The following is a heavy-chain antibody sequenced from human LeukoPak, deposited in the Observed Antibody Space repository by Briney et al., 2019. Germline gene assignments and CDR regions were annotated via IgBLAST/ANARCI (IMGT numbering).Heavy chain of an antibody. CDR2: ISWNSGSI. D-gene: IGHD2-21*02. Sequence: GGSLRLSCAASGFTFDDYAMHWVRQAPGKGREWVSGISWNSGSIGYADSVKGRFTISRDNAKNSLYLQMNSLRAEDTALYYCAKVDYCGGDCLFFDYWGQGTLVTVSS. CDR1: GFTFDDYA. V-gene: IGHV3-9*01. J-gene: IGHJ4*02. CDR3: AKVDYCGGDCLFFDY.